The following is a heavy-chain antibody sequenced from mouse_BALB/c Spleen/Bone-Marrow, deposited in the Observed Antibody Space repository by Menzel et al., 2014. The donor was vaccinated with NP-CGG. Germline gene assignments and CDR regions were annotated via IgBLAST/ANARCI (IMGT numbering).Heavy chain of an antibody. D-gene: IGHD4-1*01. CDR1: GFTFSSYY. Sequence: EVKLMESGGGLVKLGGSLKLSCAASGFTFSSYYMSWVRPTPEKRLELVAAINSNGGSTYYPDTVKGRFTISRDNAKNTLYLQMSSLKSEDTALYYCARRGWDGYFDYWGQGTTLTVSS. CDR2: INSNGGST. CDR3: ARRGWDGYFDY. J-gene: IGHJ2*01. V-gene: IGHV5-6-2*01.